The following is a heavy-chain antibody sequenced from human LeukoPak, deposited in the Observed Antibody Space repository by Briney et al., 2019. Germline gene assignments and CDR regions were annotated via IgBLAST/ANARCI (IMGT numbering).Heavy chain of an antibody. J-gene: IGHJ5*02. V-gene: IGHV4-59*06. CDR2: IYYSGST. Sequence: PSETLSLTCTVSGGSISSYYWSWIRQPPGKGLEWIGYIYYSGSTYYNPSLKSRVTISVDTSKNQFSLKLSSVTAADTAVYYCAGSSSWYVLTPWGQGTLVTVSS. CDR3: AGSSSWYVLTP. D-gene: IGHD6-13*01. CDR1: GGSISSYY.